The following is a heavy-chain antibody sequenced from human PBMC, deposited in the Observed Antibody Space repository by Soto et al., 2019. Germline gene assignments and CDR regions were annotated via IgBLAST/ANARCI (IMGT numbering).Heavy chain of an antibody. J-gene: IGHJ4*02. Sequence: GGSLRLSCAASGFTFSSYSMNWVRQAPGKGLEWVSSISSSSSYIYYADSVKGRFTISRDNAKNSLYLQMNSLRAEDTAVYYCARVKAARPEVFFDYWGQGTLVTVSS. V-gene: IGHV3-21*01. CDR2: ISSSSSYI. CDR1: GFTFSSYS. CDR3: ARVKAARPEVFFDY. D-gene: IGHD6-6*01.